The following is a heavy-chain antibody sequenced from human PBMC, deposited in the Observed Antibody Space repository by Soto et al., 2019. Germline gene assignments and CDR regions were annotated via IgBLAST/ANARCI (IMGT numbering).Heavy chain of an antibody. CDR1: GFTFSNYG. CDR3: ARDTGESSSGWWLYFDD. CDR2: MWYDGSNR. J-gene: IGHJ4*02. D-gene: IGHD6-19*01. V-gene: IGHV3-33*01. Sequence: QVRLVESGGGVVQPGRSLRLSCAASGFTFSNYGMHWVRQAPGKGLEWVAVMWYDGSNRYYADSVKGRFTISRDNSKNTLYLQMHSLRAEDTAVYYCARDTGESSSGWWLYFDDWGQGTLVAVSS.